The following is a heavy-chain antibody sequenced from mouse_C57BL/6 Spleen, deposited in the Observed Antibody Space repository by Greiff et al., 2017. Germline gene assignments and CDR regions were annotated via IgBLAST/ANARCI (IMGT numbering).Heavy chain of an antibody. D-gene: IGHD2-3*01. CDR2: INPSSGYP. J-gene: IGHJ2*01. CDR3: ARHYDEMDY. V-gene: IGHV1-4*01. Sequence: QVQLKQSGAELARPGASVKMSCKASGYTFTSYTMPWVQQRPGQGLEWIGYINPSSGYPKYNQKFKDKATLTADKSSSTAYMQLSSLTSEDSAVYYCARHYDEMDYWGQGTTLTVSS. CDR1: GYTFTSYT.